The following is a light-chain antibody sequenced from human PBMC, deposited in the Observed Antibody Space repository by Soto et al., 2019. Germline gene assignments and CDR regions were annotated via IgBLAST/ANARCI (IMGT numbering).Light chain of an antibody. Sequence: DIQMTQSPSSLSASIGDRVSITCRASQSIGNLLNWYQQKPGKVPKLLIYAASNLHSGVPSRFSGSGSGTEFTLTISSLQLEDFAAYDCQQSYTSPAFTFGPGTRVNAK. J-gene: IGKJ3*01. V-gene: IGKV1-39*01. CDR2: AAS. CDR1: QSIGNL. CDR3: QQSYTSPAFT.